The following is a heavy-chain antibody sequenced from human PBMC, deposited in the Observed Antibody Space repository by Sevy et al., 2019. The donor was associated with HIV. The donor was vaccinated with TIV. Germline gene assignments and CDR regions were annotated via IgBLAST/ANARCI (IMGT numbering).Heavy chain of an antibody. CDR3: ARARSVVVVITEYYFDY. Sequence: GGSLRLSCAASGFTFSSYWMSWVRQAPGKGLEWVANIKQDGSEKYYVDSVKVRFTISRDNAKNSLYLQRNSLRAEDTAVYYCARARSVVVVITEYYFDYWGQGTLVTVS. D-gene: IGHD3-22*01. V-gene: IGHV3-7*01. CDR2: IKQDGSEK. CDR1: GFTFSSYW. J-gene: IGHJ4*02.